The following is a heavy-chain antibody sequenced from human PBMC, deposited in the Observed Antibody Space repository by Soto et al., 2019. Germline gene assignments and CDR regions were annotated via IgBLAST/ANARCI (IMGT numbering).Heavy chain of an antibody. CDR2: ISYDGSNE. Sequence: HPGGSLRLSCAVSGFTFSSYGMHWVRQAPGKGLEWVAQISYDGSNEHYVDSVKGRFTISRDNSKNTLYLQMNSLRAEDTAVYYCAKDIHMYYYGSGSYYDYGMDVWGQGTTVTVSS. D-gene: IGHD3-10*01. V-gene: IGHV3-30*18. CDR1: GFTFSSYG. J-gene: IGHJ6*02. CDR3: AKDIHMYYYGSGSYYDYGMDV.